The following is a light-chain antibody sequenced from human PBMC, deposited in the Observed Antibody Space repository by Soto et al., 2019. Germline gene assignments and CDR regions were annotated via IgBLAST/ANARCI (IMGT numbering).Light chain of an antibody. CDR2: KAS. CDR1: QSISSW. V-gene: IGKV1-5*03. Sequence: DIQMTQSPSTLSASVGDRVTITCRASQSISSWLAWYQQKPGKAPKLLIYKASSLESGVPSRFSGSGSGTEFTLTISSLQPDDFSTYYCHQYNNYSWTFGQGTMVDIK. J-gene: IGKJ1*01. CDR3: HQYNNYSWT.